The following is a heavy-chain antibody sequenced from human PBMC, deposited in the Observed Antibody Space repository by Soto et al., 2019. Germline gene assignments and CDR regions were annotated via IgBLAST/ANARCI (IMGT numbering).Heavy chain of an antibody. CDR3: ASSYSSSWYDYYYYGMDV. J-gene: IGHJ6*02. CDR1: CGSISSSSYY. CDR2: IYYRGST. Sequence: PSETLSLTCTVSCGSISSSSYYWGWIRQPPGKGLEWIGSIYYRGSTYYNPSLKSRVTISVDTSKNQFSLKLGSVTAADTAVYYCASSYSSSWYDYYYYGMDVWGQGTTVT. V-gene: IGHV4-39*01. D-gene: IGHD6-13*01.